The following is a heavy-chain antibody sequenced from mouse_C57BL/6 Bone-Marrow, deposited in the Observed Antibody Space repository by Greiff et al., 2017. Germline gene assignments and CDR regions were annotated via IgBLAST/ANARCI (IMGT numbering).Heavy chain of an antibody. V-gene: IGHV1-42*01. CDR2: INPSTGGT. D-gene: IGHD2-5*01. J-gene: IGHJ2*01. CDR1: GYSFTGYY. CDR3: ARAYYSNRFDY. Sequence: VQLQQSGPELVKPGASVKISCKASGYSFTGYYMNWVKQSPEKSLEWIGEINPSTGGTTYNQKFKAKATLTVDKSSSTAYMQLKSLTSEDSAVYYCARAYYSNRFDYWGQGTTLTVSS.